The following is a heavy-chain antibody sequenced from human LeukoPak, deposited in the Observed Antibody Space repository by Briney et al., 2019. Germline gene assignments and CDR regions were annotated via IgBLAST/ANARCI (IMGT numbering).Heavy chain of an antibody. CDR3: AKEIAAAGGVDY. CDR1: GFTFDDYA. V-gene: IGHV3-9*01. Sequence: PGGSLRLSCAASGFTFDDYAMHWVRQAPGKGLEWVSGISWNSGSIGYADSVKGRFTISRDNAKNSLYLQMNSLRAEDTALYYCAKEIAAAGGVDYWGQGTLVTVSS. CDR2: ISWNSGSI. D-gene: IGHD6-13*01. J-gene: IGHJ4*02.